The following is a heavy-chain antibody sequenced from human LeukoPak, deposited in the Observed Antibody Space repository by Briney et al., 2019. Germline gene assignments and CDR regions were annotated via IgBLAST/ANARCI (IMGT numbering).Heavy chain of an antibody. J-gene: IGHJ5*02. CDR2: IYYSGNT. V-gene: IGHV4-39*01. D-gene: IGHD6-19*01. CDR1: GGSISSSNYY. Sequence: SEALSLTCAVSGGSISSSNYYWGGIRQPPGQGLEWIGSIYYSGNTYYNPSLKSRVTISVDTSKNQFSLKLSSVTATDTAVYYCARRRAGRNWFDPWGQGTLVTVSS. CDR3: ARRRAGRNWFDP.